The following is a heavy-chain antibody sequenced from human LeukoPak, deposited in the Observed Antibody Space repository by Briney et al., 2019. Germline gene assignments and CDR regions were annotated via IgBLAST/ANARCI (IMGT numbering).Heavy chain of an antibody. CDR3: AKDSRAIAEDAFDI. D-gene: IGHD6-13*01. V-gene: IGHV3-9*03. CDR1: GFTFDDYA. J-gene: IGHJ3*02. Sequence: PGGSLRLSCAASGFTFDDYAMHWVRQAPGKGLEWVSGISWNSGSIGYADSVKGRFTISRDNAKNSLYLQMNSLRAEDMALYYCAKDSRAIAEDAFDIWGQGTMVTVSS. CDR2: ISWNSGSI.